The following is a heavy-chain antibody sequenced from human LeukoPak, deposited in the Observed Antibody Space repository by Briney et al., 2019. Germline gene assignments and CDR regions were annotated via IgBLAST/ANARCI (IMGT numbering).Heavy chain of an antibody. Sequence: GGSLRLSCAASGFKFDDDGMSWVRQSPGKGLEWVSGINWNGGSTGYADSVKGRFTISRDNARKSLYPQMNSLRAEDTALYYCARDLQQLGAFDIWGQGTVVTVSS. CDR1: GFKFDDDG. V-gene: IGHV3-20*04. D-gene: IGHD6-13*01. CDR2: INWNGGST. J-gene: IGHJ3*02. CDR3: ARDLQQLGAFDI.